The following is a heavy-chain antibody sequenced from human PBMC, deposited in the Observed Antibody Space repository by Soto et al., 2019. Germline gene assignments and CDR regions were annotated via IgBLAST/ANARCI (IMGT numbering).Heavy chain of an antibody. Sequence: ASVKVSCKASGGTFSSYAISWVRQAPGQGLEWMGWMNPDSGHAAYAQKFQGRVTLTTSTSTPTVYMEMRSLGSEDKAVYYCARRPHCSGGICYYGLDNWGQGTLVTVSS. J-gene: IGHJ4*02. CDR3: ARRPHCSGGICYYGLDN. D-gene: IGHD2-15*01. CDR2: MNPDSGHA. V-gene: IGHV1-8*02. CDR1: GGTFSSYA.